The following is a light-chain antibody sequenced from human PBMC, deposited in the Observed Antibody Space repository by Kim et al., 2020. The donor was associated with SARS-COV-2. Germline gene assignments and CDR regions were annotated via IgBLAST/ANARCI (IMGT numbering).Light chain of an antibody. CDR2: ANT. CDR3: QSYDSSLRGLV. V-gene: IGLV1-40*01. J-gene: IGLJ3*02. Sequence: RDTLSWTGCRPSAGARDEVQGYQQHPGTAPKLLTHANTNRPSGVPDRFSGSKSGTSASLAITGLQAEDEADYYCQSYDSSLRGLVFGGGTQLTVL. CDR1: RPSAGARDE.